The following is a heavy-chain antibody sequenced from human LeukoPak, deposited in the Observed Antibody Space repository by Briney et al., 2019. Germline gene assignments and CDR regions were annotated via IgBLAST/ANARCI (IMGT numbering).Heavy chain of an antibody. D-gene: IGHD3-9*01. Sequence: ASVKVSCKASGYTFTGYHMHWVRQAPGQGLEWMGWINPNSGGTNYAQKFQGRVTMTRDTSISTAYMELSRLRSDDTAVYYCARPYFDLLDWFDPWGQGTLVTVSS. CDR3: ARPYFDLLDWFDP. V-gene: IGHV1-2*02. J-gene: IGHJ5*02. CDR1: GYTFTGYH. CDR2: INPNSGGT.